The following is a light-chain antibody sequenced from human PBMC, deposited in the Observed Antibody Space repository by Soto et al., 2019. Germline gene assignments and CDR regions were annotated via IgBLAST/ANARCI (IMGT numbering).Light chain of an antibody. CDR2: GAS. Sequence: EIVLTQSPGTLSLSPGERATLSWRASQSVSSSYLAWYQQKPGQAPRLLIYGASSSATGIPDRFSGSGSGTDFTLTISRLEPEDCAVYYCQQYGSSPWTFGQGTKVEIQ. V-gene: IGKV3-20*01. CDR1: QSVSSSY. CDR3: QQYGSSPWT. J-gene: IGKJ1*01.